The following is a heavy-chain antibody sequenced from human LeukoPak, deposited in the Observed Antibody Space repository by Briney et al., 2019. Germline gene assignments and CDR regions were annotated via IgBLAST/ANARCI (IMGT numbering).Heavy chain of an antibody. J-gene: IGHJ5*02. Sequence: GGSLRLFCAASGSTFSSYAMHWVRQAPGKGLEWVAVISYDGSNKYYADSVKGRLTISRDNSKNTLYLQMNSLRAEDTAVYYCAGGTGPAFDPWGQGTLVTVSS. CDR1: GSTFSSYA. CDR2: ISYDGSNK. D-gene: IGHD1/OR15-1a*01. CDR3: AGGTGPAFDP. V-gene: IGHV3-30*04.